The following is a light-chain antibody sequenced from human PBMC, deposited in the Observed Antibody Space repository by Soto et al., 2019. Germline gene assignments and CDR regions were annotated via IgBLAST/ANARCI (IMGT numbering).Light chain of an antibody. CDR3: QQYYNWPLT. CDR1: QSVSSSY. J-gene: IGKJ4*01. Sequence: ENVFAQAPGTLSFSPWERDTLSCMSGQSVSSSYLAWYQQKPGQAPRLLIYATSTRATGIPARFSGSGSGTEFTLTISSLQSEDFAVYHCQQYYNWPLTFGGGTKVDIK. V-gene: IGKV3-15*01. CDR2: ATS.